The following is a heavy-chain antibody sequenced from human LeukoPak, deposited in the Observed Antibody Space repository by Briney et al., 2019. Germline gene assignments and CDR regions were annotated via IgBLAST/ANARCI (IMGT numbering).Heavy chain of an antibody. Sequence: ASVTVSCKASGYTFTGYYMHWVRQAPGQGLEWMGWINPNSGGTNYAQKFQGRVTMTRDTSISTAYMELSRLRSDDTAVYYCARANYGDYVINWFDPWGQGTLVTVSS. CDR1: GYTFTGYY. D-gene: IGHD4-17*01. CDR2: INPNSGGT. J-gene: IGHJ5*02. CDR3: ARANYGDYVINWFDP. V-gene: IGHV1-2*02.